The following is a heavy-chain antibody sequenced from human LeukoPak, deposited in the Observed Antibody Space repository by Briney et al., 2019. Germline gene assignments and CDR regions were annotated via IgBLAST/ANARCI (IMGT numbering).Heavy chain of an antibody. Sequence: GGSLRLSCAASGFTFSSYEMNWVRQAPGKGLEWVSYISSSGSTIYYADSVKGRFTISRDNAKNSLYLQMNSLRGEDTAVYYCARALGYNLGDYFDYWGQGTLVTVSS. CDR3: ARALGYNLGDYFDY. CDR1: GFTFSSYE. J-gene: IGHJ4*02. D-gene: IGHD1-1*01. CDR2: ISSSGSTI. V-gene: IGHV3-48*03.